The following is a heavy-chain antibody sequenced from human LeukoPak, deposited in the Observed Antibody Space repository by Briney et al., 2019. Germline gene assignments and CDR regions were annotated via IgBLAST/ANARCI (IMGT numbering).Heavy chain of an antibody. CDR2: ISSASGSI. CDR3: AKDLSAMAAADSWDY. Sequence: GGSLRLSCAASGFTFSSYSTNWVRQAPGKGLEWVSYISSASGSIYYADSVKGRFTISRDNAKNSLFLQMNSLRAEDTAVYYCAKDLSAMAAADSWDYWGQGTLVTVSS. CDR1: GFTFSSYS. V-gene: IGHV3-48*04. D-gene: IGHD6-13*01. J-gene: IGHJ4*02.